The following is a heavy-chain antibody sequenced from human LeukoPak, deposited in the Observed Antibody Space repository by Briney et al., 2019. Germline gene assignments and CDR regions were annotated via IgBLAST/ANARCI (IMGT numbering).Heavy chain of an antibody. CDR1: GGSISSYY. J-gene: IGHJ6*02. D-gene: IGHD1-26*01. CDR2: IYYSGST. CDR3: ARVVGGSYYDYYYGMDV. Sequence: SETLSLTCTVSGGSISSYYWSWIRQPPGKGLEWIGYIYYSGSTNYNPSLKSRVTISVDTSKNQFSLKLSSVTAADTAVYYCARVVGGSYYDYYYGMDVWGQGTTVTVSS. V-gene: IGHV4-59*01.